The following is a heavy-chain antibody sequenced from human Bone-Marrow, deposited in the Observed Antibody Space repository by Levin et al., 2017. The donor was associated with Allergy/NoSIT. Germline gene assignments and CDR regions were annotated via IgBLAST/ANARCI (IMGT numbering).Heavy chain of an antibody. CDR3: AKDEESDFWSGFPPGY. Sequence: GGSLRLSCAASGFTLSSFGMHWVRQAPGKGLEWVAVISYDGSNKYYADSVKGRFTISRDNSKNTLYLQMNSLRAEDTAVYYCAKDEESDFWSGFPPGYWGQGTLVTVSS. CDR2: ISYDGSNK. J-gene: IGHJ4*02. CDR1: GFTLSSFG. V-gene: IGHV3-30*18. D-gene: IGHD3-3*01.